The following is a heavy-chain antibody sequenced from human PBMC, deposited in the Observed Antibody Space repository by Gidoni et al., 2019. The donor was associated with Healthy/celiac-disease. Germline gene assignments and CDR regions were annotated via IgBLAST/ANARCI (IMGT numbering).Heavy chain of an antibody. D-gene: IGHD6-13*01. CDR3: ARDTSSWLEFDY. Sequence: QVQLVESGGGVVQPGRSLRLSCAASGFTFSSYGMHWVRQAPGKGLEWVAVIWYDGSNKYYADSVKGRFTISRDNSKNTLYLQMNSLRAEDTAVYYCARDTSSWLEFDYWGQGTLVTVSS. V-gene: IGHV3-33*01. CDR2: IWYDGSNK. CDR1: GFTFSSYG. J-gene: IGHJ4*02.